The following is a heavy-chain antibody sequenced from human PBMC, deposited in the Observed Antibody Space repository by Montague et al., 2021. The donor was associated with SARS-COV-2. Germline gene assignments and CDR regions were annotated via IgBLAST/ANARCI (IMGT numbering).Heavy chain of an antibody. V-gene: IGHV3-7*03. CDR2: IKPDGGEK. CDR1: GFTFRSYW. J-gene: IGHJ6*02. CDR3: ARDSRIVGATGGMDV. D-gene: IGHD1-26*01. Sequence: SLRLSCTASGFTFRSYWMSWVRQTPGKGLEWVANIKPDGGEKHYVDSXXGRFTISRDDAKNSLNLQMDSLRAEDTALYYCARDSRIVGATGGMDVWGQGTPVIVSS.